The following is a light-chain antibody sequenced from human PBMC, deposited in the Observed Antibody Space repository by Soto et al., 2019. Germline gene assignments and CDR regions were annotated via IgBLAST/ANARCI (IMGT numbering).Light chain of an antibody. CDR2: GAS. Sequence: EVVLTQSPATLSVSPGERATLSCRASQSVSSHLAWYQQKPGQAPRLLIYGASTRATGIPDRFSGSASETEFTLTISSLQSEDFAIYYCQHYNNGPRYTFGQGTKLEIK. J-gene: IGKJ2*01. CDR1: QSVSSH. CDR3: QHYNNGPRYT. V-gene: IGKV3-15*01.